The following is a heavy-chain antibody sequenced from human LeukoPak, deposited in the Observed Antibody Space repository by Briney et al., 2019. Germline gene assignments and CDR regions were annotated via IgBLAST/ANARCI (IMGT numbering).Heavy chain of an antibody. Sequence: SETLSLTCTVSGGSISSYYWSWIRQPPGKGLEWIGYIYYSGSTYYNPSLKSRVTISVDTSKNQFSLKLSSVTAADTAVYYCARGVDDSSGYSNEFDYWGQGTLVTVSS. CDR1: GGSISSYY. CDR2: IYYSGST. D-gene: IGHD3-22*01. V-gene: IGHV4-59*06. J-gene: IGHJ4*02. CDR3: ARGVDDSSGYSNEFDY.